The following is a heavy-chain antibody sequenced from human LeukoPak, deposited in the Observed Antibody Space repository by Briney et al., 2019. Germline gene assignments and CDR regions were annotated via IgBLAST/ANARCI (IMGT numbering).Heavy chain of an antibody. CDR1: GGSFSGYY. CDR2: INHSGST. CDR3: ARGAATAGYGSGSFDY. Sequence: PSETLSLTCAVYGGSFSGYYWSWIRQPPGKGLEWIGEINHSGSTNYDPSLKSRVTISVDTSKNQFSLKLSSVTAADTAVYYCARGAATAGYGSGSFDYWGQGTLVTVSS. J-gene: IGHJ4*02. V-gene: IGHV4-34*01. D-gene: IGHD3-10*01.